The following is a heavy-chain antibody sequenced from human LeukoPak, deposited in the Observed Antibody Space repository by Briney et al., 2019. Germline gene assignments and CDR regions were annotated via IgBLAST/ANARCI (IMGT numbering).Heavy chain of an antibody. CDR3: TTDFGSYYSEAFDY. CDR2: IKSKTDGRTT. Sequence: GGSLRLSCAASGFTFSNAWMSWVRQAPGKGLEWVGRIKSKTDGRTTDYAAPVKGRFTISRDDSKNTLYLQMNSLKTEDTAVYYCTTDFGSYYSEAFDYWGQGTLVTVSS. D-gene: IGHD1-26*01. CDR1: GFTFSNAW. V-gene: IGHV3-15*01. J-gene: IGHJ4*02.